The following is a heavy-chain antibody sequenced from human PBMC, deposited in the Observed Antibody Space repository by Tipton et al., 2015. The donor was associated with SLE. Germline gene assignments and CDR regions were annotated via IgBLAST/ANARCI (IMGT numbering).Heavy chain of an antibody. CDR1: GGSISSGSYY. D-gene: IGHD1-26*01. J-gene: IGHJ3*02. V-gene: IGHV4-61*02. CDR2: IYTSGST. CDR3: ARDYGSGSLGAFDI. Sequence: TLSLTCTVSGGSISSGSYYWSWIRQPAGKGLEWIGRIYTSGSTNYNPSLKSRVTISVDTSKNQFSLKLSSVTAADTAVYYCARDYGSGSLGAFDIWDQGTMVTVSS.